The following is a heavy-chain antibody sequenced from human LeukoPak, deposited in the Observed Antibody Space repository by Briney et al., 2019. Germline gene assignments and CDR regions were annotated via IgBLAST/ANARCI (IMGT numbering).Heavy chain of an antibody. CDR2: ISDSGVTI. D-gene: IGHD2-15*01. V-gene: IGHV3-48*03. Sequence: GGSLRLSCAASGFTFSSYEMTWVRQAPGRGLEWLSYISDSGVTIYYADSVKGRFTISRDNAKNSLYLQMNSLRAEDTAVYYCATIGGSGGSRGRFDYWGQGTLVTVSS. CDR3: ATIGGSGGSRGRFDY. CDR1: GFTFSSYE. J-gene: IGHJ4*02.